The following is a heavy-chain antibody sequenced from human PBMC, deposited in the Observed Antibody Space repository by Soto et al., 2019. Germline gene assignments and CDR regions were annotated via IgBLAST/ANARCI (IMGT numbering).Heavy chain of an antibody. CDR1: GGTFSSYA. CDR2: IIPIFGTA. D-gene: IGHD4-17*01. V-gene: IGHV1-69*06. CDR3: ASDPRDHDYGDYGPRPNGYYYYGMDV. J-gene: IGHJ6*02. Sequence: ASVKVSCKASGGTFSSYAISWVRQAPGQGLEWMGGIIPIFGTANYAQKFQGRVTITADKSTSTAYMELSSLRSEDTAVYYCASDPRDHDYGDYGPRPNGYYYYGMDVWGQGTTVTVSS.